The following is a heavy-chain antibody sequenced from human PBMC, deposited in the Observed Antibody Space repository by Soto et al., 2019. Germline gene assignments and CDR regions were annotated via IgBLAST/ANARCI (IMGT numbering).Heavy chain of an antibody. J-gene: IGHJ6*02. V-gene: IGHV1-69*08. CDR1: GGTFSSYT. CDR3: ARDDCSGGSCYYYYGMDV. D-gene: IGHD2-15*01. CDR2: IIPILGIA. Sequence: QVQLVQSGAEVKKPGSSVKVSCKASGGTFSSYTISWVRQAPGQGLEWMGRIIPILGIANYAQKFQGRVTITADKSTSTAYMELSSLRSEDTAVYYCARDDCSGGSCYYYYGMDVWGQGTTFTVSS.